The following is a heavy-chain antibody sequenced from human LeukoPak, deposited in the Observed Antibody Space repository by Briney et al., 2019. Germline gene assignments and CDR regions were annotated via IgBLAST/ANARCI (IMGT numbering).Heavy chain of an antibody. CDR1: GLTFSSYA. J-gene: IGHJ4*02. CDR3: AKEDYYDSSGLYSLDY. D-gene: IGHD3-22*01. V-gene: IGHV3-23*01. CDR2: ISGSGGST. Sequence: QPGGSLRLSCAASGLTFSSYAMSWVRQAPGKGLEWVSAISGSGGSTYYADSVKGRFTISRDNSKNTLYLEMNSLRAEDTAVYYCAKEDYYDSSGLYSLDYWGQGTLVTVSS.